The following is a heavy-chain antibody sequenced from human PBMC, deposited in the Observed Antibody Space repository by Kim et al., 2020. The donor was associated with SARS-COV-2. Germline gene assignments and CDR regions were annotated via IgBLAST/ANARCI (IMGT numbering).Heavy chain of an antibody. CDR3: ARLRAAAVYNWFDP. Sequence: SPSFQGQVTISADKSISTAYLQWSSLKASDTAMYYCARLRAAAVYNWFDPWGQGTLVTVSS. V-gene: IGHV5-51*01. J-gene: IGHJ5*02. D-gene: IGHD6-13*01.